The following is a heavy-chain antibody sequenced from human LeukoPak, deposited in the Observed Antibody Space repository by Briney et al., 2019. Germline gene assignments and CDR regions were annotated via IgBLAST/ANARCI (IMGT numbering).Heavy chain of an antibody. Sequence: PGGSLRLSCAASGFTFSSYWMSWVRQAPGKGLEWVANIKQDGSEKYYVDSVKGRFTISRDNAKNSLYLQMNSLRAEDTAVYYCARCLSYDSSGYYLYWGQGTLVTVSS. CDR1: GFTFSSYW. CDR3: ARCLSYDSSGYYLY. V-gene: IGHV3-7*01. D-gene: IGHD3-22*01. J-gene: IGHJ4*02. CDR2: IKQDGSEK.